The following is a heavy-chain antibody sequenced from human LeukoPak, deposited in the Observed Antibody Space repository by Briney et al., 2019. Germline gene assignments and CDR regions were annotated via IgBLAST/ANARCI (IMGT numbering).Heavy chain of an antibody. CDR3: ANIKNHYGHGLWFDP. CDR1: GGSFSGYY. J-gene: IGHJ5*02. D-gene: IGHD4-17*01. V-gene: IGHV4-34*01. CDR2: INHSGST. Sequence: SETLSLTCAVYGGSFSGYYWSWIRQPPGKGLEWIGEINHSGSTNYNPSLKSRVTISVDTSKNQFSLKLSSVTAADTAVYYCANIKNHYGHGLWFDPWGQGTLVTVSS.